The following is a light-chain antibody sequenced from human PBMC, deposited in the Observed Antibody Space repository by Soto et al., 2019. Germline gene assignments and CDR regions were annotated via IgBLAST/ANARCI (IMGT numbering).Light chain of an antibody. CDR1: QTIGAN. Sequence: DIQMTQSPSSLSASVGDRVTITCRASQTIGANLNWYRQKLGKAPTLLIYDASTLQSGVPSRFSGLGSGTDFALTITSLQPDDSATYYCRQGDKDWNTFGHGAVVDIK. V-gene: IGKV1-39*01. CDR2: DAS. J-gene: IGKJ2*01. CDR3: RQGDKDWNT.